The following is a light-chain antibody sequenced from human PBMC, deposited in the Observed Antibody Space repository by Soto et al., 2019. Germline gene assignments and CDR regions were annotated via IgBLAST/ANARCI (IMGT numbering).Light chain of an antibody. Sequence: DIVLTQSPGTLSLSPGERGTLSCRASQSVSGSFLAWYQQKPGQAPRLLIYGASSRATGIPDRFSGSGSGTDFTLTISRLEPEDFAVYYCQQYGSSSITFGQGTRLEI. V-gene: IGKV3-20*01. J-gene: IGKJ5*01. CDR3: QQYGSSSIT. CDR2: GAS. CDR1: QSVSGSF.